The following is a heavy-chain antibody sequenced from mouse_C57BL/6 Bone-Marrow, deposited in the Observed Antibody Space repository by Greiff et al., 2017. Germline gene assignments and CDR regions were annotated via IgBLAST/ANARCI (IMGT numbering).Heavy chain of an antibody. CDR3: SIYDYDIGFAY. CDR1: GYTFTSYW. CDR2: INPSHGVT. J-gene: IGHJ3*01. V-gene: IGHV1S16*01. D-gene: IGHD2-4*01. Sequence: QVQLQQPGAELVKPGASVRLSCKASGYTFTSYWMHWVKLRPGQGFEWIGEINPSHGVTNYNEKFKRKATLTVDKSSSTAYMQLSSLTSEDSAVYSCSIYDYDIGFAYWGQGTLVTVSA.